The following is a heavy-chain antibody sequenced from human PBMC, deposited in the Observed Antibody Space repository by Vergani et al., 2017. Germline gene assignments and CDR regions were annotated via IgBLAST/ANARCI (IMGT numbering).Heavy chain of an antibody. CDR1: GFSFNTRGVS. Sequence: QITLKESGPTLVKPTQTLTLTCTFSGFSFNTRGVSVAWIGQPQGKALDWLAIIYWNDDQHYSTSLNNRVTITKDTSKTQVVLTMTNMDYVDTGTYYCVYXKTACGSTGCFYPFSSYYYMDLWGRGTTVTVSS. V-gene: IGHV2-5*04. J-gene: IGHJ6*03. D-gene: IGHD5-12*01. CDR3: VYXKTACGSTGCFYPFSSYYYMDL. CDR2: IYWNDDQ.